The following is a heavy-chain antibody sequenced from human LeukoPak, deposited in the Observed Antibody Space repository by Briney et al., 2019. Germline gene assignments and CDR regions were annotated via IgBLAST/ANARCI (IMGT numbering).Heavy chain of an antibody. CDR1: GGTFSSYA. D-gene: IGHD2/OR15-2a*01. V-gene: IGHV1-69*04. CDR3: QAASRPNRGFSFDI. CDR2: IIPILGIA. J-gene: IGHJ3*02. Sequence: GASVKVSCKASGGTFSSYAISWVRQAPGQGLEWMGRIIPILGIANYAQKFQGRVTITAGKSTSTAYMELSSLRSEDTAVYYCQAASRPNRGFSFDIWGQGTMVTVSS.